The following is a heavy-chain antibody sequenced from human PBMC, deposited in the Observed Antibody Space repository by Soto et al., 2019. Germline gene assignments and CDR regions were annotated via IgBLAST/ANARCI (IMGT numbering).Heavy chain of an antibody. CDR1: GGTFSSYA. Sequence: GASVKVSCKASGGTFSSYAISWVRQAPGQGLEWMGGIIPIFGTANYAQKFQGRVTITADESTSTAYMELSSLRSEGTAVYYCARIRNRYSYGYGADYYYYGMDVWGQGTTVTVSS. CDR2: IIPIFGTA. J-gene: IGHJ6*02. V-gene: IGHV1-69*13. CDR3: ARIRNRYSYGYGADYYYYGMDV. D-gene: IGHD5-18*01.